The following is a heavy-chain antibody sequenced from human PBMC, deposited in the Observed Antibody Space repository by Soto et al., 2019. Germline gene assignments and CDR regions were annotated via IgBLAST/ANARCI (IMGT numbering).Heavy chain of an antibody. V-gene: IGHV3-30-3*01. Sequence: QVQLVESVGGVVQPGRSLRVSCEASGITISNYFMYWVRQAPGKGLVWVAAISYDGSNKHYSDSVKGRFTISRDNSKNTLFLQMNSLRDEDTAVYYCGAGDQYYAMGVWGQGTTVAVSS. CDR1: GITISNYF. CDR3: GAGDQYYAMGV. J-gene: IGHJ6*02. CDR2: ISYDGSNK. D-gene: IGHD2-2*01.